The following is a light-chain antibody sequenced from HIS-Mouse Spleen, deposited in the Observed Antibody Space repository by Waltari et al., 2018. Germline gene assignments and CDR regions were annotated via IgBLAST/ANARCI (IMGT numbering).Light chain of an antibody. J-gene: IGKJ1*01. CDR2: KAP. V-gene: IGKV1-5*03. CDR3: QQSGT. Sequence: DIQMTQSPSTLSASVGDRVTITCRASQSISSWLAWYQQKPGKAPKLLIYKAPSLESGVPSRFSGSGSGTEFTLTISSLQPDDFATYYCQQSGTFGQGTKVEIK. CDR1: QSISSW.